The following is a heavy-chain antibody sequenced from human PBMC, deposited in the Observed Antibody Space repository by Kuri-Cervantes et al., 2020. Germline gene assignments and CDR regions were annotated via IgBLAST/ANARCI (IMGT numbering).Heavy chain of an antibody. CDR1: GFSLSTSGVG. CDR2: IYWDDNK. J-gene: IGHJ4*02. V-gene: IGHV2-5*02. Sequence: SGPTLVKPTQTLTLTCTFSGFSLSTSGVGVGWIRQPPGKALEWLALIYWDDNKRYSPSLKSRLTITKDTSKNQVVLTMTNMDPVDTGTYYCAHRRRRSSGWFSFDYWGQGTLVTVSS. CDR3: AHRRRRSSGWFSFDY. D-gene: IGHD6-19*01.